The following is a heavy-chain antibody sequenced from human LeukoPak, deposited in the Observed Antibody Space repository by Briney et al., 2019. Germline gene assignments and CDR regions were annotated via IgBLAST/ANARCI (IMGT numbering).Heavy chain of an antibody. CDR2: IYHSGST. D-gene: IGHD4-17*01. CDR3: ARPGQPSVTTSYAFDI. CDR1: DYSISSGYY. J-gene: IGHJ3*02. Sequence: PSETLSLTCAVSDYSISSGYYWGWIRQPPGKGLEWIGSIYHSGSTYYNPSLKSRVTISVDTSKNQFSLKLSSVTAADTAVYYCARPGQPSVTTSYAFDIWGQGTMVTVSS. V-gene: IGHV4-38-2*01.